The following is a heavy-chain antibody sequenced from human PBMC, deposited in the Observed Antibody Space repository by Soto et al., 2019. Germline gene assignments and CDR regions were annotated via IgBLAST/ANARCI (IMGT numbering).Heavy chain of an antibody. V-gene: IGHV3-13*01. CDR3: VRVNADAYDV. J-gene: IGHJ3*01. Sequence: EVQLVESGGDLVQPGGSLRLSCAASGFSFSNHDMHWVRQPKGNGLEWVSGITTGGNAYFADSVKGRFSISRENAKNSFYLQTSSLRAEDTAMYYCVRVNADAYDVWGQGTMVTVSS. CDR2: ITTGGNA. CDR1: GFSFSNHD.